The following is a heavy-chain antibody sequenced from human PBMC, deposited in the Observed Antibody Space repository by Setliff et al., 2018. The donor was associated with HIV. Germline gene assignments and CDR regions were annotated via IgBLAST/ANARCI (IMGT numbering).Heavy chain of an antibody. CDR2: FYHTGST. V-gene: IGHV4-59*11. Sequence: PSETLSLTCTVSGGSIRSHYWSWIRQPPGKGLEWIGGFYHTGSTHYNPSLKSRTTMSLDTSRNQVSLKLSSVSAADTAVYYCARDQGLELRGDYYYYGMDVWGQGTTVTVSS. CDR1: GGSIRSHY. CDR3: ARDQGLELRGDYYYYGMDV. J-gene: IGHJ6*02. D-gene: IGHD1-7*01.